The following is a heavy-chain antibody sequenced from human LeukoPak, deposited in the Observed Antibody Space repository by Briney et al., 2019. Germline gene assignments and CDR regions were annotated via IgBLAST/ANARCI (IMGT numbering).Heavy chain of an antibody. J-gene: IGHJ4*02. CDR3: AKDVAQWLALYYFDY. Sequence: GGSLRLSCAASGFTFSSYAMSWVRQAPGKGLEWASAISGSGGSTYYADSVKGRFTISRDNSKNTLYLQMNSLRAEDTAVYYCAKDVAQWLALYYFDYWGQGTLVTVSS. CDR1: GFTFSSYA. CDR2: ISGSGGST. V-gene: IGHV3-23*01. D-gene: IGHD6-19*01.